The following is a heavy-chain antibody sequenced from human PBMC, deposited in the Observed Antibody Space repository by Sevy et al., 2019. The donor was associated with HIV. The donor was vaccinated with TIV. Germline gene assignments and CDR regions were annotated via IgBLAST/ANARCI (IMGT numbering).Heavy chain of an antibody. V-gene: IGHV1-46*01. CDR1: ADTFTNNY. J-gene: IGHJ4*02. CDR2: VDPSGGNA. Sequence: ASVKVSCKASADTFTNNYIHWGRQAPGRGLEWMGIVDPSGGNASCAQRFQDRVTLTRDTSTSTLYMDLTSLTSEDTAVYYCVRADPAQHFDSWGQGTLVTVSS. CDR3: VRADPAQHFDS.